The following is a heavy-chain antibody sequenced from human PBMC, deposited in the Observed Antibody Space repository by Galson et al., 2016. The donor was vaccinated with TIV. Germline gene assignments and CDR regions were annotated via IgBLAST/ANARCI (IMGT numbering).Heavy chain of an antibody. D-gene: IGHD3-9*01. CDR1: GGIFRSNA. J-gene: IGHJ5*02. V-gene: IGHV1-69*13. CDR2: IIAIFGTA. CDR3: AKHTGYTLRDNYFDQ. Sequence: SVKVSCKASGGIFRSNAINWVRQAPGQGLEWMGGIIAIFGTANYAQKFQGRVSITADESTSTAYLELTSLRSDDTAVYYCAKHTGYTLRDNYFDQWGQGTLVTVSS.